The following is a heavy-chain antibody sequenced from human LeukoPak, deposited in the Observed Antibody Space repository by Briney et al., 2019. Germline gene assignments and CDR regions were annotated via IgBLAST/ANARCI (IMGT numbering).Heavy chain of an antibody. CDR3: ARVGVFGYGSGSWKPQYNWFDP. Sequence: GASVKVSCKASGYTFTSYAMNWVRQAPGQGLEWMGWINTNTGNPTYAQGFTGRFVFSLDTSVSTAYLQISSLKAEDTAVYYCARVGVFGYGSGSWKPQYNWFDPWGQGTLVTVSS. D-gene: IGHD3-10*01. V-gene: IGHV7-4-1*02. CDR1: GYTFTSYA. CDR2: INTNTGNP. J-gene: IGHJ5*02.